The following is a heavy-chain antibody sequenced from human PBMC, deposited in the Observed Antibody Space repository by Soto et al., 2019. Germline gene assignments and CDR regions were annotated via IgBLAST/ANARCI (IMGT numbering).Heavy chain of an antibody. CDR3: ASVDTAMVPI. CDR1: GGSISSSSYY. CDR2: IYYSGST. D-gene: IGHD5-18*01. J-gene: IGHJ4*02. Sequence: QLQLQESGPGLVKPSETLSLTCTVSGGSISSSSYYWGWIRQPPGKGLEWIGSIYYSGSTYYNPSLKSRVTISVDTSKNQFSLKLSSVTAADAAVYYCASVDTAMVPIWGQGTLVTVSS. V-gene: IGHV4-39*01.